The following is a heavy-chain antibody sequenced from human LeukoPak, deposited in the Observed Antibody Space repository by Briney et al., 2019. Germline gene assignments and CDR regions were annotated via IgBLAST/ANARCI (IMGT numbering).Heavy chain of an antibody. V-gene: IGHV3-30*18. CDR3: AKPGIAVAGYYFDY. J-gene: IGHJ4*02. Sequence: GGSLRLSCAASGFTFSSYGMHWVRQAPGKGLEWVAVISHDGSNKYYADSVKGRFTISRDNSKNTLYLQMNSLRAEDTAVYYCAKPGIAVAGYYFDYWGQGTLVTVSS. D-gene: IGHD6-19*01. CDR2: ISHDGSNK. CDR1: GFTFSSYG.